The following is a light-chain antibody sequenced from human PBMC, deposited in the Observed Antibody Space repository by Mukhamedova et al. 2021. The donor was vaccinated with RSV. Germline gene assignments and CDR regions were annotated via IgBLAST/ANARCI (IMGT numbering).Light chain of an antibody. CDR3: QQTYTSPLS. V-gene: IGKV1-39*01. Sequence: WYQRRVHGKAPQLLIHSASTLQTGVSSRFSDGGSGTDFSLTVTSLQREDFALYFCQQTYTSPLSFGGGTRVEIK. J-gene: IGKJ4*01. CDR2: SAS.